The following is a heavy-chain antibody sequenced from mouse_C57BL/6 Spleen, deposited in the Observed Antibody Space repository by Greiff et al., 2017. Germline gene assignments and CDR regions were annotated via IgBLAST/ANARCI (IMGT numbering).Heavy chain of an antibody. CDR3: VREGQGFAY. CDR1: GFSFNTYA. V-gene: IGHV10-1*01. Sequence: EVHLVESGGGLVQPKGSLKLSCAASGFSFNTYAMNWVRQAPGKGLEWVARIRSKSNNYATYYAESVKDRFTISSDDSESMLYLQMNNLKTEDTAMYYCVREGQGFAYWGQGTLVTVSA. D-gene: IGHD3-3*01. CDR2: IRSKSNNYAT. J-gene: IGHJ3*01.